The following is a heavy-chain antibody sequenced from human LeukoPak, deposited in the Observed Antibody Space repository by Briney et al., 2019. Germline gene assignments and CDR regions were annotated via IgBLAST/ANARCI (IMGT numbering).Heavy chain of an antibody. J-gene: IGHJ4*02. Sequence: GGSLRLSCAASGFTFSSYGMHWVRQAPGKGLEWVAFVHFDGSDTFHPDSVKGRFTFSRDNSKNTVYLQMNSLRNEDTAVYYCAKGERFYFDSWGQGALVTVSS. V-gene: IGHV3-30*02. CDR3: AKGERFYFDS. CDR1: GFTFSSYG. CDR2: VHFDGSDT.